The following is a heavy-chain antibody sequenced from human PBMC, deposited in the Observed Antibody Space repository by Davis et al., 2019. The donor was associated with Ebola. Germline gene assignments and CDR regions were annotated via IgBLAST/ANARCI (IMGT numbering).Heavy chain of an antibody. D-gene: IGHD6-19*01. Sequence: SVKVSCKASGGTFSSYAISWVRQAPGQGLEWMGGIIPIFGTANYAQKFQGRVTITADESTSTAYMELSSLRSEDTAVYYCARDLRQWLQFDYWGQGTLVTVSS. J-gene: IGHJ4*02. CDR2: IIPIFGTA. CDR1: GGTFSSYA. V-gene: IGHV1-69*13. CDR3: ARDLRQWLQFDY.